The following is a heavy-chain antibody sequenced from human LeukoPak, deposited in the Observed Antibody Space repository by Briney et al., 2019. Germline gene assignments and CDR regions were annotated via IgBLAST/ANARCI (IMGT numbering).Heavy chain of an antibody. CDR2: ISYSGRT. Sequence: SETLSLTCTVSGGSINSYYWSWIRQPPGKGLEWIGYISYSGRTNYNPSLKSRVTISVDTSKNQFSLKLSSVTAADTAVYYCARVTRTRLGYYYYYGMDVWGQGTTVTVSS. J-gene: IGHJ6*02. V-gene: IGHV4-59*01. CDR1: GGSINSYY. CDR3: ARVTRTRLGYYYYYGMDV. D-gene: IGHD5-12*01.